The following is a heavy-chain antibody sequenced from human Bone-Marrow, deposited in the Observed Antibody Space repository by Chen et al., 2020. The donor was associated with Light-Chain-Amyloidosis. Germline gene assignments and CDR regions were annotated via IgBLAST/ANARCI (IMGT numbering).Heavy chain of an antibody. CDR1: GASIISSEYY. Sequence: QLQLQESGPGLVEPSQTLSLTCTVSGASIISSEYYWGWLRQAPVKGLEWIGSIFRGDITYYTSSLKSRVTLSVDTSNNHISLRLRSVTAGDTAIYYCARGPSEVEWGVVKSAFAFDFWGQGTMVTVSS. D-gene: IGHD2-21*01. J-gene: IGHJ3*01. CDR3: ARGPSEVEWGVVKSAFAFDF. V-gene: IGHV4-39*07. CDR2: IFRGDIT.